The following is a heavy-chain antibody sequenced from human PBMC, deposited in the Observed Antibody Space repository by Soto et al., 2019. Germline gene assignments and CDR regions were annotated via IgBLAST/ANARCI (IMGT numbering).Heavy chain of an antibody. Sequence: ASVKLSFKASGYTFTSYDIYWLRQANRQGLEWMGWMNPSTGNSGYAQKFQGRVTMTSDTSISTAHMELSSLRSEDTAVYYCARRAETNGWNGFGADRYYFDFWGQGTLVTVSS. J-gene: IGHJ4*02. D-gene: IGHD1-1*01. CDR3: ARRAETNGWNGFGADRYYFDF. V-gene: IGHV1-8*01. CDR2: MNPSTGNS. CDR1: GYTFTSYD.